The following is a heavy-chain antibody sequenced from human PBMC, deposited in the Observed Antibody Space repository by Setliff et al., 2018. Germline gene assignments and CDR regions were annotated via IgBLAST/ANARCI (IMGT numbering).Heavy chain of an antibody. D-gene: IGHD6-13*01. V-gene: IGHV3-49*04. CDR1: GFTFGDYA. CDR3: TRDRMAEYSSSWYGDY. Sequence: GGSLRLSCTASGFTFGDYAMSWVRQAPGKGLEWVGFIRSKAYGGTTEYAASVKGRFTISRDDSKSIAYLQMNSLKTEDTAVYYCTRDRMAEYSSSWYGDYWGQGTLVTVSS. CDR2: IRSKAYGGTT. J-gene: IGHJ4*02.